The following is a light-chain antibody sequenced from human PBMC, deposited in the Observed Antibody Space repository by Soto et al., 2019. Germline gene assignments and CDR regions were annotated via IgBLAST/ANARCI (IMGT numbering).Light chain of an antibody. V-gene: IGLV2-14*01. CDR2: EVN. CDR1: STDVGGYNY. Sequence: QSVLAQPSSVSGSPGQSITISCTGTSTDVGGYNYVSWYQHHPGKGPKLIIYEVNNRPSGVPDRFSGSKSGNKASLTISNLEAEDEYDYYCGSYTSTDTPFVFGTGTTLTVL. J-gene: IGLJ1*01. CDR3: GSYTSTDTPFV.